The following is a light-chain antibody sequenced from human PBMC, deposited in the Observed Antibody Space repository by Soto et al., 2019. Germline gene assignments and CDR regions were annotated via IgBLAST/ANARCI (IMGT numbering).Light chain of an antibody. CDR3: SSIATTSLVV. CDR2: DVG. J-gene: IGLJ2*01. CDR1: SSEIGGYNY. Sequence: QSALTQPASVSGSPGQAITISCTGTSSEIGGYNYVSWYRQHPGKDPQLIIYDVGDRPSGVSNRFSGSKSGYTASLTISGLQAEDEADYYCSSIATTSLVVFGGGTKLTVL. V-gene: IGLV2-14*03.